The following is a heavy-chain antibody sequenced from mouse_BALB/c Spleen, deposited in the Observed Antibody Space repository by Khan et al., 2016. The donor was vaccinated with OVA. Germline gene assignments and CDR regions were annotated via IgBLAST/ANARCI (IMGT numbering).Heavy chain of an antibody. J-gene: IGHJ3*01. D-gene: IGHD2-2*01. Sequence: QVQLQQSGAELVKPGASVKLSCKASGYTFSSYYMYWVKQRPGQGLEWIGEINPNSGDTNFNEKFKSKATLTVDKSSSTAYMQLSSLTSEDSVVYCCARSGYGSFAYWGQGTLVTVSA. CDR2: INPNSGDT. V-gene: IGHV1S81*02. CDR1: GYTFSSYY. CDR3: ARSGYGSFAY.